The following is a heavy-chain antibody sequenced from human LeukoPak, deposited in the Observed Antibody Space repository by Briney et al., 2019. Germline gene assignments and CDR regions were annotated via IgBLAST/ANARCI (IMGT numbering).Heavy chain of an antibody. D-gene: IGHD6-13*01. CDR1: VFTFTSYG. J-gene: IGHJ4*02. Sequence: PGGSLRLSCAASVFTFTSYGMHWLRQAPGKGLEWVAVISYDGSDKSYADSVKGRFTISRDNSKNTLYLQMNSLRAEDTAVYYCAKEQAGSSWSDGFDYWGQGTLVTVSS. V-gene: IGHV3-30*18. CDR2: ISYDGSDK. CDR3: AKEQAGSSWSDGFDY.